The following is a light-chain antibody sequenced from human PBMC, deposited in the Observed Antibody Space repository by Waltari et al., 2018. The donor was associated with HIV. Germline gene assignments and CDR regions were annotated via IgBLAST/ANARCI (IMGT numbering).Light chain of an antibody. CDR1: QNISNNF. CDR3: HQYCTAPRT. Sequence: EIVLTQSPGTLSLSPGDRAIISCRATQNISNNFLAWFQQKPGQPPRLLIYTSLIRATGIPDRFSGSGAGTDFTLTIHRLEPIDFAVYYCHQYCTAPRTFGQGTRVEI. CDR2: TSL. V-gene: IGKV3-20*01. J-gene: IGKJ1*01.